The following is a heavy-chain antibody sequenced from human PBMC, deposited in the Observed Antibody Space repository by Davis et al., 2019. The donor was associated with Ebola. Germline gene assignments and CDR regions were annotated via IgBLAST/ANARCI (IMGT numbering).Heavy chain of an antibody. Sequence: SETLSLTCAVSGGSISSGGYSWSWIRQPPGKGLEWIGYIYHSGSTYYNPSLKSRVTISVDRSKNQFSLSLSSVTAADTAVYYCARMPTVTADHWYFDLWGRGTLVTVSS. CDR3: ARMPTVTADHWYFDL. V-gene: IGHV4-30-2*02. J-gene: IGHJ2*01. CDR1: GGSISSGGYS. D-gene: IGHD4-17*01. CDR2: IYHSGST.